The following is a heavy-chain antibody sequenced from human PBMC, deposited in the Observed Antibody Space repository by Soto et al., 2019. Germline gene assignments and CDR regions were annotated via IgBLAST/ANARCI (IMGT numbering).Heavy chain of an antibody. CDR3: AKGFSYSVIDY. Sequence: QVQLVESGGGVVQPGRSLRLSYAASGFTFSTYGMHWVRQAPGKGLEWVAVISYDGSNKYYADSVKGRFTISRDNSKNTLYLQMSSLRAEDTAVYYCAKGFSYSVIDYWGPGTLVTVSS. CDR2: ISYDGSNK. V-gene: IGHV3-30*18. D-gene: IGHD5-18*01. CDR1: GFTFSTYG. J-gene: IGHJ4*02.